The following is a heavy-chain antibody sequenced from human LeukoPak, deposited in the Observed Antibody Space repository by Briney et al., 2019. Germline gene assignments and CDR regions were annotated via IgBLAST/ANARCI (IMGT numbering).Heavy chain of an antibody. CDR1: GFPFSSYS. CDR2: ISTRIDYM. V-gene: IGHV3-21*01. J-gene: IGHJ4*02. D-gene: IGHD6-19*01. Sequence: KPGGSLRLSCAASGFPFSSYSMNWVRRAPGRGLEWVSSISTRIDYMYYADSVKGRFTISRDNAKNSLYLQMNSLRAEDTAVYYCARAIFSRGWYLVGYWGQGTLVTVSS. CDR3: ARAIFSRGWYLVGY.